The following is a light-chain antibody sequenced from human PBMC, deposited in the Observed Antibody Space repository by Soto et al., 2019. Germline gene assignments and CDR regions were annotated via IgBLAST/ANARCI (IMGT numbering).Light chain of an antibody. CDR1: QDISKY. CDR3: QQYGSLLN. J-gene: IGKJ3*01. V-gene: IGKV1-33*01. Sequence: DIPMTQSPSSLSASVGDRITITCQASQDISKYLNWYQQKPGKAPKLLIDDASNLETKVPSRFSGSGSGKAFTLTINSLQPEVIAKYNYQQYGSLLNFSHGTKLDIK. CDR2: DAS.